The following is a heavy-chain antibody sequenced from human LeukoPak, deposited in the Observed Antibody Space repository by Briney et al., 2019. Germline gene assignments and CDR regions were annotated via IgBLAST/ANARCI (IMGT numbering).Heavy chain of an antibody. J-gene: IGHJ5*02. V-gene: IGHV1-18*01. Sequence: GASVKVSCKASGYTFTSYGISWVRQAPGQGLEWMGWISAYNGNTNYAQKFQGRVTITADKSTSTAYMELSSLRSEDTAVYYCARDPDVLITNNWFDPWGQGTLVTVSS. D-gene: IGHD2-8*01. CDR1: GYTFTSYG. CDR3: ARDPDVLITNNWFDP. CDR2: ISAYNGNT.